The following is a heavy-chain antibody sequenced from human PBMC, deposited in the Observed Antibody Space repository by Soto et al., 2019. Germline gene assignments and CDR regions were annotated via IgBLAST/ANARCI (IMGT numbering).Heavy chain of an antibody. CDR3: ATLGTSATGLYSFDY. V-gene: IGHV4-30-4*01. CDR1: GGSISSGNYY. CDR2: ISYSGST. Sequence: QVQMQESGPGLVKPSQTLALTCTVSGGSISSGNYYWSWIRQPPGKGLEWIGFISYSGSTYYNASLKRPVTIPVDTSKYLFSLHLNSVTAADTAVYYCATLGTSATGLYSFDYWAHGTLVTVSS. D-gene: IGHD1-7*01. J-gene: IGHJ4*01.